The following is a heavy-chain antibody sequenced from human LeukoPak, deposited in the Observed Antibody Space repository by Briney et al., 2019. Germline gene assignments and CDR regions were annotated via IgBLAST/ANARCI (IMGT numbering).Heavy chain of an antibody. CDR1: GGSISSYY. Sequence: SETLSLTCTVSGGSISSYYWSWIRQPAGKGLEWIGRIYTSGSTNYNPSLKSRVTISVDTSKNQFSLKLSSVTAADTAVYYCARDRGSGSYPVFWFDPWGQGTLVTVSS. D-gene: IGHD3-10*01. CDR3: ARDRGSGSYPVFWFDP. CDR2: IYTSGST. V-gene: IGHV4-4*07. J-gene: IGHJ5*02.